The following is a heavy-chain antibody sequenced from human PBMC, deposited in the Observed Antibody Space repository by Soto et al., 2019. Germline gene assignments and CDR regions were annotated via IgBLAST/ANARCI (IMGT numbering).Heavy chain of an antibody. D-gene: IGHD6-19*01. CDR2: LSYDGDKE. V-gene: IGHV3-30*18. J-gene: IGHJ4*02. CDR1: GFSFSDYG. CDR3: GKDLMGEQWLGVMHY. Sequence: QVQLEESGGNVVQPGRSLRLSCAASGFSFSDYGMHWVRQAPGKGLESVARLSYDGDKEYYADSVKGRFTISRDNSKNTVFLQMNSLRPEDTAVYYCGKDLMGEQWLGVMHYWGQGTLVTVSS.